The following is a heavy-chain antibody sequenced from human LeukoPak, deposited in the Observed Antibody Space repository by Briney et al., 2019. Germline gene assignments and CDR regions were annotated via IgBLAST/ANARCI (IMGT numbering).Heavy chain of an antibody. D-gene: IGHD3-22*01. CDR2: INHSGST. V-gene: IGHV4-34*01. Sequence: SETLSLTCAVYGGSFGGYYWSWIRQPPGKGLEWIGEINHSGSTNYNPSLKSRVTTSVDTSKNQFSLKLSSVTAADTAVYYCARGHLIDNAFDIWGQGTMVTVSS. CDR1: GGSFGGYY. J-gene: IGHJ3*02. CDR3: ARGHLIDNAFDI.